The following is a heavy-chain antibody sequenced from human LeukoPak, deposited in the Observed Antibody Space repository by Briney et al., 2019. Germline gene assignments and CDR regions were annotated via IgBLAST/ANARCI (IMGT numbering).Heavy chain of an antibody. CDR2: IKQDGSEK. J-gene: IGHJ6*02. CDR3: ARSKPPAVKDYYGLDV. D-gene: IGHD6-13*01. CDR1: GFTFSNYW. V-gene: IGHV3-7*02. Sequence: GGSLRLSCVASGFTFSNYWMTWVRQAPGKGLEWVANIKQDGSEKYFVDSVRGRFTISRDDARDSLYLQMNSLRAEDTAVYFCARSKPPAVKDYYGLDVWGQGTTVTVSS.